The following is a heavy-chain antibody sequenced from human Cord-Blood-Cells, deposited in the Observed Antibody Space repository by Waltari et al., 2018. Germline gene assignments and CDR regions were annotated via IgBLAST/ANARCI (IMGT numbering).Heavy chain of an antibody. V-gene: IGHV4-34*01. Sequence: QVQLQQWGAGLLKPSETLSLTCAVYGGSFRGYYWSWIRQPPGKGLEWIGEINHSGSTNYNPSLKSRVTISVDTSKNQFSLKLSSVTAADTAVYYCARGFWGTLYYFDYWGQGTLVTVSS. CDR1: GGSFRGYY. CDR3: ARGFWGTLYYFDY. J-gene: IGHJ4*02. CDR2: INHSGST. D-gene: IGHD3-16*01.